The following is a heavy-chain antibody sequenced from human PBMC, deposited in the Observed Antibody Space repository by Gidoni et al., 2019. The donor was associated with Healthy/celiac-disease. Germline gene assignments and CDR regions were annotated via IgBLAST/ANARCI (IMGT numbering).Heavy chain of an antibody. Sequence: EVQLVQSGAEVKKPGESLRISCKGSGYSFTSYWISWVRQMPGKGLEWMGRIDPSDSYTNYSPSFQGHVTTSADKSISTAYLQWSSLKASDTAMYYCARGGRTVTAGETHFDYWGQGTLVTVSS. D-gene: IGHD4-17*01. CDR3: ARGGRTVTAGETHFDY. J-gene: IGHJ4*02. CDR2: IDPSDSYT. V-gene: IGHV5-10-1*03. CDR1: GYSFTSYW.